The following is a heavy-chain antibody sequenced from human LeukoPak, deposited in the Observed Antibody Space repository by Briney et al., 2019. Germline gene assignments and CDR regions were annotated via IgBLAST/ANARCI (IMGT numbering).Heavy chain of an antibody. CDR3: ARDRDDYGDYEDYYYYMDV. V-gene: IGHV3-7*01. D-gene: IGHD4-17*01. CDR1: GFTFSSYW. J-gene: IGHJ6*03. Sequence: GRSLGLSCAASGFTFSSYWMSWVRQAPGKGLEWVANIKQDGSEKYYVDSVKGRFTISRDNAKNSLYLQMNSLRAEDTAVYYCARDRDDYGDYEDYYYYMDVWGKGTTVTVSS. CDR2: IKQDGSEK.